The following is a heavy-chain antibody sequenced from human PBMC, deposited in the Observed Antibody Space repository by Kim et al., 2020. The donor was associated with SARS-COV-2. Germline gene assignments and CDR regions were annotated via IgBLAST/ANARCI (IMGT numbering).Heavy chain of an antibody. CDR3: ARDLRRSSIDYHFGMDV. V-gene: IGHV3-53*01. J-gene: IGHJ6*02. CDR1: GFSDADTY. Sequence: GGSLRLSCSASGFSDADTYINWVRQAPGGGLEWIAVIYLVGSTYFADSVKGRFTISRDKSTNTVYLEMNSLRVEDTSVYYCARDLRRSSIDYHFGMDVWGPGTTVTVSS. D-gene: IGHD3-16*02. CDR2: IYLVGST.